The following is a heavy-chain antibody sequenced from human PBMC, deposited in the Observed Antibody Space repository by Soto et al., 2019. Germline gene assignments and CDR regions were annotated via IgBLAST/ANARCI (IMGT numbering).Heavy chain of an antibody. D-gene: IGHD2-2*01. CDR1: GGSISSGDYY. V-gene: IGHV4-30-4*01. Sequence: QVQLQESGPGLVKPSQTLSLTCTVSGGSISSGDYYWSWIRQPPGKGLEWIGYIYYSGSTYYNPSLRSRVTISVDTSKNQFSLKLSSVTAADTAVYYCARALVVVPAAMPHWGQGTLVTVSS. CDR3: ARALVVVPAAMPH. CDR2: IYYSGST. J-gene: IGHJ4*02.